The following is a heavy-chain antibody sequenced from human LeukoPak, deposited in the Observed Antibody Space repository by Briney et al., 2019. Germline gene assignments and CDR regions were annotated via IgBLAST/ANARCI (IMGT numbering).Heavy chain of an antibody. V-gene: IGHV4-30-4*08. D-gene: IGHD2-15*01. Sequence: PSQTLSLTCTVSGGSISSGDFYWSWIRQPPGKGLEWIGYIYNSGSTYYRPSLKSRLIISADASKNQFSLKLTSMTAADTAVYYCARGVSVPTTPKFDYWGQGILVTISS. CDR2: IYNSGST. J-gene: IGHJ4*02. CDR1: GGSISSGDFY. CDR3: ARGVSVPTTPKFDY.